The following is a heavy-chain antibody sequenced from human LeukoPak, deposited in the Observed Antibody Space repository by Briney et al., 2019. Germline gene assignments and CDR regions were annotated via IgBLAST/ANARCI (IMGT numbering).Heavy chain of an antibody. CDR3: ASRKEYSTSSVFY. V-gene: IGHV3-23*01. D-gene: IGHD6-6*01. CDR2: MSVSGADT. J-gene: IGHJ4*02. Sequence: MSVSGADTYYADSVKGRFTISRDNSKNTVSLRLNSLRAEDSAIYYCASRKEYSTSSVFYWGQETLVTVSS.